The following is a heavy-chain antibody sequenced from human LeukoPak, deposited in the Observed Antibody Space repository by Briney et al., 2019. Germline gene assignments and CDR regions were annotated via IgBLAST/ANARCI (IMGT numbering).Heavy chain of an antibody. CDR3: ARDSNDYYGSGSYYSFDY. J-gene: IGHJ4*02. CDR1: GFTVSSNY. Sequence: GGSLRLSCAASGFTVSSNYMSWVRQAPGPGLEWVSIIYSGGNTYYADSVKGRFTISRDNAKNSLYLQMNSLRAEDTAVYYCARDSNDYYGSGSYYSFDYWGQGTLVTVSS. V-gene: IGHV3-53*01. D-gene: IGHD3-10*01. CDR2: IYSGGNT.